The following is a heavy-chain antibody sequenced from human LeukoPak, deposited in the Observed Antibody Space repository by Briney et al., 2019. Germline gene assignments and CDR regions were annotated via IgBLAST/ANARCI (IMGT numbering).Heavy chain of an antibody. CDR2: IYYSGST. CDR1: GGSFNTYY. D-gene: IGHD2/OR15-2a*01. V-gene: IGHV4-59*01. CDR3: ARPNSYDVGNNAFDI. Sequence: PSETLSLTCAVYGGSFNTYYWSWIRQPPGKGLEWIGYIYYSGSTNYNPSLKSRVTISVDTSKNQFSLKLNSVTAADTAVYYCARPNSYDVGNNAFDIWGQGTMVTVSS. J-gene: IGHJ3*02.